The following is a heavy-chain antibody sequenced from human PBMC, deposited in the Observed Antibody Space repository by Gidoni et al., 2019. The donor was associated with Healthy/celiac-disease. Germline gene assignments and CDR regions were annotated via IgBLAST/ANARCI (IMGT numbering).Heavy chain of an antibody. CDR1: GFTFSSCS. J-gene: IGHJ6*02. CDR2: ISSSSSYI. Sequence: EVQLVESGGGLVKPGGSLRLSCAASGFTFSSCSLNWVRQATVKGLSWVSSISSSSSYIYYADSVKGRFTISRDNAKNSLYLQMNSLRAEDTAVYYCARDLIAAAGTPYYYYGMDVWGQGTTVTVSS. D-gene: IGHD6-13*01. V-gene: IGHV3-21*01. CDR3: ARDLIAAAGTPYYYYGMDV.